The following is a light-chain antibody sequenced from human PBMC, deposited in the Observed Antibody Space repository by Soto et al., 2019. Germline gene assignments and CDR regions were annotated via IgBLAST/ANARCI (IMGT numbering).Light chain of an antibody. V-gene: IGKV3-20*01. Sequence: EIVLTQSPGTLSLSPVERATLSCMASQSVSSSYLAWYQQKPGRAPRLLIYGASSRATGIPDRFSGSGSGTDFTLTISRLEPEDFAVYYCQQYGSSSTFGQGTRLEIK. CDR1: QSVSSSY. J-gene: IGKJ5*01. CDR2: GAS. CDR3: QQYGSSST.